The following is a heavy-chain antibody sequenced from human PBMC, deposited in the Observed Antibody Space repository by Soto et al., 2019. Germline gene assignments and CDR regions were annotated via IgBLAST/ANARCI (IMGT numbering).Heavy chain of an antibody. J-gene: IGHJ4*02. CDR3: ARQLAYCGGDCYTEPVDY. CDR2: INPNSGDT. CDR1: GYTFTRYY. Sequence: ASVKVSCKTSGYTFTRYYIHWVRQAPGQGLEWMGWINPNSGDTKYAQRFQGRVTVTKDTSITTAYMELTRLRSDDTAVYYCARQLAYCGGDCYTEPVDYWGQGTLVTVSS. V-gene: IGHV1-2*02. D-gene: IGHD2-21*02.